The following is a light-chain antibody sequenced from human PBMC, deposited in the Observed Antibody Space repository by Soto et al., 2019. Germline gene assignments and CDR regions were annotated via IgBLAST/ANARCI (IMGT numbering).Light chain of an antibody. CDR1: SSDFNNYDR. Sequence: SVLTXPPSVSGSPGQSVTISCTGTSSDFNNYDRVSWYQRPPGTGPKLIIFEVNNRPSGVPDRFSGSKSGNTASLTISGLQAEDEGDYYCSLYTTDSTYVFGPGTKVTVL. V-gene: IGLV2-18*01. CDR2: EVN. J-gene: IGLJ1*01. CDR3: SLYTTDSTYV.